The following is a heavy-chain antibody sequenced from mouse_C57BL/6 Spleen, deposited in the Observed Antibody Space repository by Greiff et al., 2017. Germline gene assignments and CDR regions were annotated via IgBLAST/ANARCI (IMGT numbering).Heavy chain of an antibody. Sequence: EVQLVESGGGLVKPGGSLKLSCAASGFTFSDYGMHWVRQAPEKGLEWVAYISSGSSTIYYADTVKGRFTISRDNAKNTLFLQMTSLRSEDTAMYYCASAITGTRYYFDYWGQGTTRTGSS. CDR1: GFTFSDYG. D-gene: IGHD4-1*01. J-gene: IGHJ2*01. CDR3: ASAITGTRYYFDY. V-gene: IGHV5-17*01. CDR2: ISSGSSTI.